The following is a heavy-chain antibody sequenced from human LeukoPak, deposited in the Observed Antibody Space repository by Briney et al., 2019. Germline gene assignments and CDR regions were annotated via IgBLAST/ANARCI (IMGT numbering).Heavy chain of an antibody. D-gene: IGHD5-12*01. CDR3: ARAYSGFSSRGFDY. V-gene: IGHV3-33*01. Sequence: GGSLRLSCAASGFSFSTYGMHWVRQAPGKGLEWVALIWNAGTNTYYADSVKGRFTISRDNSKNTVSLQMTSLRAEDTAVYYCARAYSGFSSRGFDYWGQGTLVSVSS. J-gene: IGHJ4*02. CDR2: IWNAGTNT. CDR1: GFSFSTYG.